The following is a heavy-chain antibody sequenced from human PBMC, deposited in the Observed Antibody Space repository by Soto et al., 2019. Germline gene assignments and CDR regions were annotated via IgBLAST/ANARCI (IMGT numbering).Heavy chain of an antibody. Sequence: GASVKVSCKASGYTFTSYAMHWVRQAPGQRLEWMGWINGGSGDTKYSQKFQGRVTLTRDTSASTAYMEVSSLRSEDTAMYYCARDIYDFWSGYWFDYWGQGTLVTVSS. J-gene: IGHJ4*02. CDR1: GYTFTSYA. V-gene: IGHV1-3*01. D-gene: IGHD3-3*01. CDR2: INGGSGDT. CDR3: ARDIYDFWSGYWFDY.